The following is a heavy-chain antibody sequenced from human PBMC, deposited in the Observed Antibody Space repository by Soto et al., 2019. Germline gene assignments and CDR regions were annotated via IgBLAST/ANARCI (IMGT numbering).Heavy chain of an antibody. V-gene: IGHV1-58*01. J-gene: IGHJ4*02. D-gene: IGHD3-22*01. CDR1: GFTFTSSA. CDR2: IVVGSGNT. Sequence: SVKVSCKASGFTFTSSAVQWVRQARGQRLEWIGWIVVGSGNTNYAQKFQERVTITRDMSTSTAYMELSSLSSGDTAVYYCAADDSSGYSTRTFDYWGQGTLVTVSS. CDR3: AADDSSGYSTRTFDY.